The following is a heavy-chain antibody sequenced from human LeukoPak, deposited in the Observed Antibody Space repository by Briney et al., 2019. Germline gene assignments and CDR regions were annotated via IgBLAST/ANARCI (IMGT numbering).Heavy chain of an antibody. CDR2: IYSGGST. CDR1: GFTVSSNY. V-gene: IGHV3-53*01. Sequence: HPGGSPRLSCAVSGFTVSSNYMSWVRQAPGKGLEWVAIIYSGGSTYYADSVKGRFTFSRDNSNNTLYLQMNSLRAEDTAMYYCARRTMPHAFDIWGQGTMVTVSS. J-gene: IGHJ3*02. D-gene: IGHD2-2*01. CDR3: ARRTMPHAFDI.